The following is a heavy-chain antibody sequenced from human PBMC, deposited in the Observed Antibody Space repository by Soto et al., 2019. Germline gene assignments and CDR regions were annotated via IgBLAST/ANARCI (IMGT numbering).Heavy chain of an antibody. Sequence: PSETLSLTYAVDGGSFSGYCWSWIRQPPGKGLEWIGEINHSGSTNYNPSLKSRVTISVDTSKNQFSLKLSSVTAADTAVYYCAREVGEAVAGDAFDIWGQGTMVTVS. J-gene: IGHJ3*02. V-gene: IGHV4-34*01. CDR1: GGSFSGYC. CDR3: AREVGEAVAGDAFDI. CDR2: INHSGST. D-gene: IGHD6-19*01.